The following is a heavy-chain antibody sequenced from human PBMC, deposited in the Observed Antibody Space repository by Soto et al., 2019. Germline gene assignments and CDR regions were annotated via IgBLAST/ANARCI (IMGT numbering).Heavy chain of an antibody. V-gene: IGHV3-23*01. CDR2: LSGSGGST. CDR1: GFTFSSYA. D-gene: IGHD3-22*01. CDR3: AKDRAEADYYDSSGYYYYVLFGY. J-gene: IGHJ4*02. Sequence: EVQLLESGGGLVQPGGSLRLSCAASGFTFSSYAMSWVRQAPGKGLESVSALSGSGGSTYYADSVKGRFTISRDNSKNTLYLQMHSLRAEDTAVYYCAKDRAEADYYDSSGYYYYVLFGYWGQGTMVTVSS.